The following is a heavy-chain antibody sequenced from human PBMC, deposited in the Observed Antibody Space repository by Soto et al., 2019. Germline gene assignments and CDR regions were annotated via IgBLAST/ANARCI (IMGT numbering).Heavy chain of an antibody. CDR2: IYYSGSP. CDR1: GVSISSPSYY. V-gene: IGHV4-39*01. J-gene: IGHJ4*02. D-gene: IGHD7-27*01. CDR3: ARHHRPPSYYFDY. Sequence: KPSETLSLTCTVSGVSISSPSYYWGWIRQPPGKGLEWIGSIYYSGSPYYNPSLKSPVTISVDTSKNQLSLKLSSVTAADTAVYYCARHHRPPSYYFDYWGQGTLVTVSS.